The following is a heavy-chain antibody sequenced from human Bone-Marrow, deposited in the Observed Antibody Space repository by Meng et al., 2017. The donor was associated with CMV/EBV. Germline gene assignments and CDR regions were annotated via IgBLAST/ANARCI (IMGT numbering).Heavy chain of an antibody. D-gene: IGHD3-3*01. CDR3: AKDRLRFVATIYHYYGMDV. CDR1: GFSFSSYA. Sequence: GESLKISCAASGFSFSSYAMSWVRQAPGKGLEWVSGISGSGGSTHYADSVKGRFTISRDNSKNTLYLQMNSLRAEDTAVYSCAKDRLRFVATIYHYYGMDVWGQGTTVTVSS. J-gene: IGHJ6*02. CDR2: ISGSGGST. V-gene: IGHV3-23*01.